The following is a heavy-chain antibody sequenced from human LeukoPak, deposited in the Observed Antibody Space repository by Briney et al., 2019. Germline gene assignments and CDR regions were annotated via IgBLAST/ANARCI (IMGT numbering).Heavy chain of an antibody. Sequence: SETLSLTYAVYGGSFSGYYWSWIRQPPGKGLEWIGEINHSGSTNYNPSLQSRVTISVDTSKNQFSLKLSSVTAADTDVYYCAGVEMATIXXXYFDYWGQGTLVTVSX. D-gene: IGHD5-24*01. V-gene: IGHV4-34*01. CDR1: GGSFSGYY. CDR3: AGVEMATIXXXYFDY. J-gene: IGHJ4*02. CDR2: INHSGST.